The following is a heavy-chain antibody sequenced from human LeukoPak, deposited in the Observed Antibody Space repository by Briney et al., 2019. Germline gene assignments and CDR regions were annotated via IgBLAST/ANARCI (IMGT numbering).Heavy chain of an antibody. V-gene: IGHV3-66*01. CDR3: ARDSITYYDFWSGYFYYMDV. D-gene: IGHD3-3*01. J-gene: IGHJ6*03. CDR1: GFTVSSNY. CDR2: IYSGGST. Sequence: GGSLRLSCSASGFTVSSNYMSWVRQAPGKGLEWVSIIYSGGSTYYADSVKGRFTISRDNAKNSLYLQMNSLRAEDTAVYYCARDSITYYDFWSGYFYYMDVWGKGTTVTVSS.